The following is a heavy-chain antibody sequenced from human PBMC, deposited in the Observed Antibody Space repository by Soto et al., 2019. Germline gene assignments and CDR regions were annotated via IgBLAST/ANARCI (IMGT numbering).Heavy chain of an antibody. D-gene: IGHD3-10*01. CDR2: IDSNGGT. CDR1: DDSSSSYK. J-gene: IGHJ6*02. CDR3: VRQGFGRLHGPVDV. Sequence: SETLSLTCTVSDDSSSSYKWSWIRQPPGRRLEWIGYIDSNGGTSYNPSLQSRVTISIDTSTKQFSLKLSSVTAADTAVYYCVRQGFGRLHGPVDVWGQGTTVTVSS. V-gene: IGHV4-59*08.